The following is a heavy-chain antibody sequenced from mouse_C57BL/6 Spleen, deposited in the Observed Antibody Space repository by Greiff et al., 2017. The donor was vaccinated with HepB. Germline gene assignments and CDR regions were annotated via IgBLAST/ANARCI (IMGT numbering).Heavy chain of an antibody. V-gene: IGHV7-3*01. CDR1: GFTFTDYY. Sequence: EVKLMESGGGLVQPGGSLSLSCAASGFTFTDYYMSWVRQPPGKALEWLGFIRNKANGYTTEYSASVKGRFTISRDNSQSILYLQMNALRAEDSATYYCARSYDYFWYFDVWGKGTTVTVSS. D-gene: IGHD2-4*01. CDR2: IRNKANGYTT. CDR3: ARSYDYFWYFDV. J-gene: IGHJ1*03.